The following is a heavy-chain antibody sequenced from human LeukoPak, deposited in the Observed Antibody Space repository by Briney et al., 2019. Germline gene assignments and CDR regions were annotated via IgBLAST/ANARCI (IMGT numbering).Heavy chain of an antibody. CDR1: GFTLCSNY. D-gene: IGHD1-26*01. CDR3: ARDIVGATTDY. CDR2: IYSGCST. Sequence: GGSLRHSCAASGFTLCSNYMSSVRHGPGKGLEWVSVIYSGCSTYYADSVKGRFTISRDNSKNTLYLQMNSLRAEDTAVYYCARDIVGATTDYWGQGTPVTVSS. V-gene: IGHV3-53*01. J-gene: IGHJ4*02.